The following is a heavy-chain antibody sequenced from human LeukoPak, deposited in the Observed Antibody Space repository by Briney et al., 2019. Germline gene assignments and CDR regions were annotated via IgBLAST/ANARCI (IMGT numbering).Heavy chain of an antibody. J-gene: IGHJ3*02. V-gene: IGHV4-39*01. CDR3: ASQSRITMIVVNPTPGAFDI. CDR2: IYYSGST. D-gene: IGHD3-22*01. Sequence: SETLSLTCTVSGGSISSSSYYWGWIRQPPGKGLEWIGSIYYSGSTYCNPSLKSRVTISVDTSKNQFSLKLSSVTAADTAVYYCASQSRITMIVVNPTPGAFDIWGQGTMVTVSS. CDR1: GGSISSSSYY.